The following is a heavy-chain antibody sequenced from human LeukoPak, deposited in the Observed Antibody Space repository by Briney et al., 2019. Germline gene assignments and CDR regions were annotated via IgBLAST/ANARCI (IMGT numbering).Heavy chain of an antibody. Sequence: GGSLRLFCAASGFTFSDYGMSWVRQAPGKGLEGVSTITNTGATTYYADSVKGRFTSSRDNSKNTLHLQMTSLRAEDTAVYYCAKQDGRGTYQYYFDYWGQGTLVTVSS. J-gene: IGHJ4*02. D-gene: IGHD1-26*01. CDR2: ITNTGATT. V-gene: IGHV3-23*01. CDR3: AKQDGRGTYQYYFDY. CDR1: GFTFSDYG.